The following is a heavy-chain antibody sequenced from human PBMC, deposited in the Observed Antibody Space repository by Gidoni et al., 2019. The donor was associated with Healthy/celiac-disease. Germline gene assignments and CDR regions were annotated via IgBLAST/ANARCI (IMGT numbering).Heavy chain of an antibody. D-gene: IGHD1-26*01. CDR3: ARDQMGAHDY. J-gene: IGHJ4*02. Sequence: QVQLVQSGAEGKKPGASVKVTCKSSGYTFTRYYMHWVRPAPGQGLEWMGRINPNGGSTRYAQKFQGRVTMTRDTSTSTVYMELSSLGSEDTAVYCCARDQMGAHDYWGQGTLVTVSS. V-gene: IGHV1-46*01. CDR2: INPNGGST. CDR1: GYTFTRYY.